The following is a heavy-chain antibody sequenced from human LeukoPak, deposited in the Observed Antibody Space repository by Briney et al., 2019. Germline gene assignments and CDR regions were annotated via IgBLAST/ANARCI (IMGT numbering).Heavy chain of an antibody. Sequence: SETLSLTCAVYGGSFSGYYWSWIRQPPGKGLEWIGEINHSGSTNYNPSLKSRVTISVDTSKNQFSLKLSSVTAADTAVYYCARVSSGSTGTTVDYWGQGTLVTVSS. CDR3: ARVSSGSTGTTVDY. D-gene: IGHD1-7*01. J-gene: IGHJ4*02. CDR1: GGSFSGYY. CDR2: INHSGST. V-gene: IGHV4-34*01.